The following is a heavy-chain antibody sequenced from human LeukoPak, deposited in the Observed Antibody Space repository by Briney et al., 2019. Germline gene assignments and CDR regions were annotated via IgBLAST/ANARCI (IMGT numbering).Heavy chain of an antibody. D-gene: IGHD2-2*03. CDR2: ISAYNGNT. Sequence: GASVKVSCKASGYTFTSYGISWVRQAPGQGLEWMGWISAYNGNTNYAQKLQGRVTMTTDTSTSTAYMELRSLRSDDTAVYYCARNGYCSSTSCLGTWWFDPWGQGTLSPSPQ. J-gene: IGHJ5*02. CDR3: ARNGYCSSTSCLGTWWFDP. CDR1: GYTFTSYG. V-gene: IGHV1-18*01.